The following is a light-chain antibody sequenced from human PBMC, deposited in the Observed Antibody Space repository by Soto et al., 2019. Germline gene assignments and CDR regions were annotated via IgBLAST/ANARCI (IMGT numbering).Light chain of an antibody. J-gene: IGKJ1*01. CDR1: QSVGSNY. V-gene: IGKV3-20*01. CDR3: QQYGGSVQT. Sequence: EIVMTQSPATLSGSPGERATLSCRASQSVGSNYLAWYQQRPGQPPNLLIFGASHRAPDIPDRFSGSGSGTDFTLTISRLEPEDFAVYYCQQYGGSVQTFGQGTKVDIK. CDR2: GAS.